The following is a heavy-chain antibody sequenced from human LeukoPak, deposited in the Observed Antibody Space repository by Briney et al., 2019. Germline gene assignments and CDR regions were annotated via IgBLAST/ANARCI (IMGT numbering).Heavy chain of an antibody. D-gene: IGHD2-21*02. CDR1: RFSPSVFT. CDR3: ARDGTAVTCNYHCGMDD. V-gene: IGHV3-69-1*01. CDR2: IGTSSTI. Sequence: PGGSLGPSSAPSRFSPSVFTINAGPQAPGKGLEWVSFIGTSSTIHYADSVKGRFTISRDNAKNSLYLQMNSLRDEDTALYYCARDGTAVTCNYHCGMDDWGQGTTVTVSS. J-gene: IGHJ6*02.